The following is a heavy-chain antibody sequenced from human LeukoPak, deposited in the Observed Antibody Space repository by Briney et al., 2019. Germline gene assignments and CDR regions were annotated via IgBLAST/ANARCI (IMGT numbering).Heavy chain of an antibody. J-gene: IGHJ4*02. CDR1: GGSISSSSYY. CDR3: ARYYDDSSGYDLLPFDY. D-gene: IGHD3-22*01. Sequence: SETLSLTCTVSGGSISSSSYYWGWIRQPPGKGLEWIGSIYYSGSTYYNPSLKSRVTISVDTSKNQFSLKLSSVTAADTAVYYCARYYDDSSGYDLLPFDYWGQGTLVTVSS. CDR2: IYYSGST. V-gene: IGHV4-39*01.